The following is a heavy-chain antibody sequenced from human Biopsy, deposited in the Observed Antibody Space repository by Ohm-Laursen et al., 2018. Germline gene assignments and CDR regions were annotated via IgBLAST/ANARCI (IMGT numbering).Heavy chain of an antibody. CDR3: ARTLWPALYFDD. D-gene: IGHD5-18*01. Sequence: TLSLTCAVDGGSFSGYDWTWIRQPPGKGLEWVGEFSHTGTTIYNPSLKSRLTISVDKSKNHFSLRLTSVTAADTAFYYCARTLWPALYFDDWGQRTLVTVSS. V-gene: IGHV4-34*01. CDR1: GGSFSGYD. J-gene: IGHJ4*02. CDR2: FSHTGTT.